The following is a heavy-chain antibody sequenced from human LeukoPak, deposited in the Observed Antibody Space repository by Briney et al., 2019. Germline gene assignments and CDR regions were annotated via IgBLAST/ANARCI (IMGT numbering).Heavy chain of an antibody. CDR3: ARSSGSYQGPFDY. J-gene: IGHJ4*02. CDR2: ISAYNGNT. V-gene: IGHV1-18*01. D-gene: IGHD1-26*01. Sequence: ASVKVSCKAFGYTFTSYGISWVRQAPGQGLEWMGWISAYNGNTNYAQKLQGRVTVTRDTSTSTVYMELSSLTSEDTAVYYCARSSGSYQGPFDYWGQGTLVAVSS. CDR1: GYTFTSYG.